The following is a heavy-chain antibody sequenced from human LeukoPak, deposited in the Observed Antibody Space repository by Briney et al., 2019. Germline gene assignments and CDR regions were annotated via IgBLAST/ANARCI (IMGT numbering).Heavy chain of an antibody. CDR1: GGSISSGDYY. CDR3: AILTTTVSAWFDP. D-gene: IGHD4/OR15-4a*01. Sequence: SQTLSLTCTVSGGSISSGDYYWSWIRQHPGRGPEWIGHISYSGSTYYNPSLKSRIIISVDTSKNYFSLKLSSVTAADTAVYYCAILTTTVSAWFDPWGQGTVVTVSS. J-gene: IGHJ5*02. V-gene: IGHV4-31*03. CDR2: ISYSGST.